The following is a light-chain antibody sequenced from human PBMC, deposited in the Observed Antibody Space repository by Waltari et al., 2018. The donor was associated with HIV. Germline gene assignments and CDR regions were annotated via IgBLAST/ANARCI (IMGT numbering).Light chain of an antibody. CDR2: EVS. CDR3: RSYTTTFTWV. Sequence: QSALTHPASVSGSPGQSIAISCSGTSIDFSDYNYVSWYQQHPGKPPKLMLYEVSNRPAGGPDRFSGSKSGNTASLTISGLQAEDGADYYCRSYTTTFTWVFGGGTKLTVL. V-gene: IGLV2-14*01. CDR1: SIDFSDYNY. J-gene: IGLJ3*02.